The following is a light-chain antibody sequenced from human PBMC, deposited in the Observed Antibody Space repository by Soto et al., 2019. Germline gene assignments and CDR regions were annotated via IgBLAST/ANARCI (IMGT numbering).Light chain of an antibody. CDR3: QQSYSTPYT. CDR2: AAS. V-gene: IGKV1-39*01. CDR1: QSISSY. Sequence: DIQMTQSPSSLSASVGDRVTITCRASQSISSYLNWYQQKPGKAPKLLIYAASSLQSGVPSRFSGSGSGTDFTLTISSLQPEDFATYSWQQSYSTPYTFGHGITVDIX. J-gene: IGKJ2*01.